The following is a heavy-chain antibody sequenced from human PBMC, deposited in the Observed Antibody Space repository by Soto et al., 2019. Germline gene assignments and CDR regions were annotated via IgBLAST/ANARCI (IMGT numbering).Heavy chain of an antibody. J-gene: IGHJ4*02. CDR3: ARAEGEVTAPTSDY. Sequence: QVQLVESGGGVVQPGRSLRLSCAASGFTFSSYAMHWVRQAPGKGLEWVAVISYDGSNKYYADSVKGRFTISRDNSKNTLYLQMNSLRAEDTAVYYCARAEGEVTAPTSDYWGQGTLVTVSS. D-gene: IGHD2-21*02. V-gene: IGHV3-30-3*01. CDR1: GFTFSSYA. CDR2: ISYDGSNK.